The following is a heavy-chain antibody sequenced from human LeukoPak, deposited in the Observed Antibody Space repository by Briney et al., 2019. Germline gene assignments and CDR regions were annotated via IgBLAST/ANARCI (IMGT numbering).Heavy chain of an antibody. V-gene: IGHV3-7*05. CDR1: GFTFSTYW. J-gene: IGHJ4*02. D-gene: IGHD1-26*01. CDR3: ARGYYPPEY. Sequence: GGSLRLSCAASGFTFSTYWMNWVRQAPGKVLEWVANIKQDGTEKYYVDSVKGRFTISRDNANNSLYLQMNSLRAEDTAVYYCARGYYPPEYWGPGTLVTVSS. CDR2: IKQDGTEK.